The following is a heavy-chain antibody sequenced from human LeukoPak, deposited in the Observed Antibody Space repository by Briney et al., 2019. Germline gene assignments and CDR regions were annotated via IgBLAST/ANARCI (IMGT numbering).Heavy chain of an antibody. V-gene: IGHV1-69*04. CDR1: VGTFSSYA. CDR2: IIPILGIA. Sequence: SVKVSCKASVGTFSSYAISWVRQAPGQGLEWMGRIIPILGIANYAQKFQGRVTITADKSTSTAYMELSSLRSEDTAVYYCARDLTAGRLGYYYGMDVWGQGTTVTVSS. CDR3: ARDLTAGRLGYYYGMDV. J-gene: IGHJ6*02. D-gene: IGHD1-14*01.